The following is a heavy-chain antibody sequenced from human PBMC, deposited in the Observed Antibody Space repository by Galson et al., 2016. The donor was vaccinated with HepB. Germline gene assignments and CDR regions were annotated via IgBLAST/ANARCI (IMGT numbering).Heavy chain of an antibody. J-gene: IGHJ6*02. CDR3: ARDGDYSSSADFYYGMDV. CDR2: IIPTFGTA. CDR1: GGTFSSYA. V-gene: IGHV1-69*13. D-gene: IGHD6-6*01. Sequence: SVKVSCKASGGTFSSYAISWVRQAPGQGLEWMGGIIPTFGTANYAQKFQGRVTITADESTSTAYMELSSLRSEDTAVYYCARDGDYSSSADFYYGMDVWGQGTTVTVSS.